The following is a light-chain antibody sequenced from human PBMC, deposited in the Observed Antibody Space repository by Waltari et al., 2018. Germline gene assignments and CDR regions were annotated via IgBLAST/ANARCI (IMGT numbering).Light chain of an antibody. Sequence: DIQMTQSPSSLSASVGDRVTITCQASQDISNYLNWYQQKPGKAPKLLIYDASNLETGVPSRFSGSGSGTDFTFTISSLQPDDFATYYCQQYNDLYSFGRGTKLEI. CDR1: QDISNY. CDR3: QQYNDLYS. V-gene: IGKV1-33*01. J-gene: IGKJ2*01. CDR2: DAS.